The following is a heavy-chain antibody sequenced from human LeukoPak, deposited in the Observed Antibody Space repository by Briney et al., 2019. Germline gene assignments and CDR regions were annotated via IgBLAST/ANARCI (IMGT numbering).Heavy chain of an antibody. Sequence: NPSGTLSLTCAVYGGSFSGYYWSWIRQPPGKGLEWIGYIYYSGSTKYNPSLKSRVTISVDTSKNQFSLKLSSVTAADTAVYYCARSRDILTGYHFDYWGQGTLVTVSS. J-gene: IGHJ4*02. V-gene: IGHV4-59*01. CDR2: IYYSGST. D-gene: IGHD3-9*01. CDR1: GGSFSGYY. CDR3: ARSRDILTGYHFDY.